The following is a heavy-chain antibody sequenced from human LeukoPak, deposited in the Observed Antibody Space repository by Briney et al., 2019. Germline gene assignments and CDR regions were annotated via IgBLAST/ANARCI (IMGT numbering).Heavy chain of an antibody. D-gene: IGHD4-23*01. CDR1: GGSISSSSYY. Sequence: SETLSLTCTVSGGSISSSSYYWGWIRQPPGKGLEWIGSIYYSGSTYYNPSLKSRVTISVATSKNPFSLKLSSVTAADTDVYYCARDIFPGRGGNGYWGQGTLVTVSS. CDR3: ARDIFPGRGGNGY. J-gene: IGHJ4*02. CDR2: IYYSGST. V-gene: IGHV4-39*07.